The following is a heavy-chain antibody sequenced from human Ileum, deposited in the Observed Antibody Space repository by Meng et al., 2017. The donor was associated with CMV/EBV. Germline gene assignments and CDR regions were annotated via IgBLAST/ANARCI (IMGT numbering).Heavy chain of an antibody. CDR2: IYYSGST. V-gene: IGHV4-31*02. CDR3: ARAVEYQLPHFDY. D-gene: IGHD2-2*01. J-gene: IGHJ4*02. Sequence: NWVRQHPGKGLEWIGYIYYSGSTYYNPSLKSRVTISVDTTKNQFSLKLSPVTAADTAVYYCARAVEYQLPHFDYWGQGTLVTVSS.